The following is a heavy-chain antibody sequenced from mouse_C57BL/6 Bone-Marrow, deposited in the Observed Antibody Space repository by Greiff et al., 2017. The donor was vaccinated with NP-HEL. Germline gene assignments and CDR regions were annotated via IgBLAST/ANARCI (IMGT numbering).Heavy chain of an antibody. V-gene: IGHV1-64*01. CDR2: IHPNSGST. D-gene: IGHD2-5*01. CDR3: ARENYSNSWYFDV. Sequence: QVQLKQPGAELVKPGASVKLSCKASGYTFTSYWMHWVKQRPGQGLEWIGMIHPNSGSTNYNEKFKSKATLTVDKSSSTAYMQLSSLTSEDSAVYYCARENYSNSWYFDVWGTGTTVTVSS. J-gene: IGHJ1*03. CDR1: GYTFTSYW.